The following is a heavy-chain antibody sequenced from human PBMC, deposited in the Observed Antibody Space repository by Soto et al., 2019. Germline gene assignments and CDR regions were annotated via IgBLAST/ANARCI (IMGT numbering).Heavy chain of an antibody. D-gene: IGHD3-22*01. CDR2: ISYDGSNK. V-gene: IGHV3-30*18. J-gene: IGHJ3*02. CDR3: AKSSTMIVDDAFDI. CDR1: GFTFSSYG. Sequence: QVQLVESGGGVVQPGRSLRLSCAASGFTFSSYGRHWVRQAPGKGLEWVAVISYDGSNKYYADSVKGRFTISRDNSKNTLYLQMNSLRAEDTAVYYCAKSSTMIVDDAFDIWGQGTMVTVSS.